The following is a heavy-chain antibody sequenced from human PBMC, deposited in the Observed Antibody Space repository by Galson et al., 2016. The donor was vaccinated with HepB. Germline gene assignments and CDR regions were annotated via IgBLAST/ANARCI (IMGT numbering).Heavy chain of an antibody. Sequence: SVKVSCKASGHTFTSYYIHWVRQAPGQGLEWMGIINPRSSNTNYAQKFQGRVTMTRDTSTSTVYMQLISLRSDDTAVYYCAAALDDYYYGMDVWGQGTTVTVSS. V-gene: IGHV1-46*01. J-gene: IGHJ6*02. CDR1: GHTFTSYY. CDR3: AAALDDYYYGMDV. CDR2: INPRSSNT. D-gene: IGHD6-13*01.